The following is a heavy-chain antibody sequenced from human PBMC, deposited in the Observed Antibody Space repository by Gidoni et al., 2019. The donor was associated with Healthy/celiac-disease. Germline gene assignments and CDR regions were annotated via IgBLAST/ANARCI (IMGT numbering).Heavy chain of an antibody. Sequence: EVQLVESGGGLVKPGGSLRLSCAASGFTFSSYSMNWVRQAPGKGLEWVSSISSSSSYIYYADSVKGRFTISRDNAKNSLYLQMNSLRAEDTAVYYCASSRPWRDGSGWYYFDYWGQGTLVTVSS. J-gene: IGHJ4*02. V-gene: IGHV3-21*01. CDR1: GFTFSSYS. CDR2: ISSSSSYI. CDR3: ASSRPWRDGSGWYYFDY. D-gene: IGHD6-19*01.